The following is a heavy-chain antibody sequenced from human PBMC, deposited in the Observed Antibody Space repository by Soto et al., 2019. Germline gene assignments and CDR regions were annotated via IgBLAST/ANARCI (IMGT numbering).Heavy chain of an antibody. D-gene: IGHD5-12*01. V-gene: IGHV3-33*01. CDR1: QFTFSNYG. CDR3: ARPDIVAAIGGALDC. CDR2: IWNDGSSR. J-gene: IGHJ4*02. Sequence: QVQLVESGGGVVQPGRSLRLSCEASQFTFSNYGMHWVRQAPGKGLEWVAVIWNDGSSRYYADSVKGRFTISRDNSKNTLFLQMNNLRAVDTAVYYCARPDIVAAIGGALDCWGQGTLVTVSS.